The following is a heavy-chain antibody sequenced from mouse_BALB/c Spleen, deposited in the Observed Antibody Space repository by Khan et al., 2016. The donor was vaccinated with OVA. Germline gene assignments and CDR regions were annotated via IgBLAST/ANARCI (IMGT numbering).Heavy chain of an antibody. Sequence: EVQLQESGAEFVRPGALVKLSCKASGFNIKDYYMHWVKQRPEQGLEWIGWIDPENGNTIYDPKFQDKASIPADTSSNTAYLQLSSLTSEDTAVYYCARGEVRFAYWGQGTLVTVSA. CDR3: ARGEVRFAY. J-gene: IGHJ3*01. CDR1: GFNIKDYY. D-gene: IGHD2-14*01. CDR2: IDPENGNT. V-gene: IGHV14-1*02.